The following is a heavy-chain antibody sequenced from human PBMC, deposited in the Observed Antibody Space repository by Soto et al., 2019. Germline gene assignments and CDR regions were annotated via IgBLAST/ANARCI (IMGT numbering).Heavy chain of an antibody. CDR1: GGTFSSYA. CDR3: ARGRNSYEIDY. Sequence: AVKGSCKASGGTFSSYAISWVRQAPGQGLEWMGGIIPIFGTANYAQKFQGRVTITADESTSTAYMELSSLRSEDTAVYYCARGRNSYEIDYWGQGTLVTVSS. CDR2: IIPIFGTA. J-gene: IGHJ4*02. D-gene: IGHD5-18*01. V-gene: IGHV1-69*13.